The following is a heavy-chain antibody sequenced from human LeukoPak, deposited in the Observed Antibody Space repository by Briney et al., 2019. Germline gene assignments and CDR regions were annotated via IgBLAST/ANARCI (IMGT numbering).Heavy chain of an antibody. J-gene: IGHJ4*02. Sequence: PGGSLKLSCAASGFTFSSYWMHWVRQTPGKGLVWVSHINSDGSSTSYADSVKGRFTISRDNAKNTLYLQMNSLRVEDTAFYYCARSGGDFYDSSGYGVIDYWGRGTLVTVSS. CDR1: GFTFSSYW. D-gene: IGHD3-22*01. V-gene: IGHV3-74*01. CDR2: INSDGSST. CDR3: ARSGGDFYDSSGYGVIDY.